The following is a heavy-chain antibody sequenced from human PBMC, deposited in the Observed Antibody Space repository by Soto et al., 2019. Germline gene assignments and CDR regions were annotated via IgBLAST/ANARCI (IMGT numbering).Heavy chain of an antibody. CDR2: FDPEDGET. D-gene: IGHD6-6*01. CDR1: GYTLTELS. J-gene: IGHJ3*02. V-gene: IGHV1-24*01. Sequence: ASVKVSCKVSGYTLTELSMHWVRQAPGKGLEWMGGFDPEDGETIYAQKFQGRVTMTEDTSTDTAYMELSSLRSEDTAVYYCATLSSPDPDDAFDIWGQGTMVTVSS. CDR3: ATLSSPDPDDAFDI.